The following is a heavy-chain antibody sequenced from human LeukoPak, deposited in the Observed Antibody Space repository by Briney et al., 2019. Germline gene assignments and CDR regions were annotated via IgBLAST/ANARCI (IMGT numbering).Heavy chain of an antibody. CDR3: ATAGAAAGYYYYYYGMDV. J-gene: IGHJ6*02. Sequence: ASVKVSCKASGGTFSSYAISWVRQAPGQGLEWMGGIIPIFGTANYAQKFQGRVTITTDESTSTAYMELSSLRSEDTAVYYCATAGAAAGYYYYYYGMDVWGQGTTVTVSS. CDR2: IIPIFGTA. D-gene: IGHD6-13*01. CDR1: GGTFSSYA. V-gene: IGHV1-69*05.